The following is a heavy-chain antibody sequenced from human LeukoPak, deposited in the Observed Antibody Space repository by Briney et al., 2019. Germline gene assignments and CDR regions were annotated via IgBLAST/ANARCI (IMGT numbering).Heavy chain of an antibody. Sequence: GRSLRLSCAASGFTFSSYGMHWVRQAPGKGLEWVAVIWYDGSNKYYADSVKGRFTISRDNSKNTLSLQMNSLRAEDTAVYYCGRSYDSSGYYEFDYWGQGTLVTVSS. CDR2: IWYDGSNK. D-gene: IGHD3-22*01. CDR3: GRSYDSSGYYEFDY. CDR1: GFTFSSYG. V-gene: IGHV3-30*19. J-gene: IGHJ4*02.